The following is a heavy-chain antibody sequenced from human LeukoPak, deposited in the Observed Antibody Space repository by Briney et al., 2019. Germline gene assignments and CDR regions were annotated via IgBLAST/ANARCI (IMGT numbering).Heavy chain of an antibody. CDR1: GFTFDDYA. Sequence: GGSLRLSCAASGFTFDDYAMHWVRQAPGKGLEWVSGISWNSGSIGYADSVKGRFTISRDNAKTSLYLQMNSLRAEDTALYYCAKSLDCSSTSCPFDYWGQGTLVTVSS. CDR2: ISWNSGSI. D-gene: IGHD2-2*01. V-gene: IGHV3-9*01. J-gene: IGHJ4*02. CDR3: AKSLDCSSTSCPFDY.